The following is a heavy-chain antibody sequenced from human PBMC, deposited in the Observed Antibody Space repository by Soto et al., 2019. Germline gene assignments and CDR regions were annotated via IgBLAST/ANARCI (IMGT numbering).Heavy chain of an antibody. CDR2: ISSSGYI. J-gene: IGHJ6*02. V-gene: IGHV3-21*01. CDR3: ARDCSGGSCYPGMDV. CDR1: GFTFSLYS. D-gene: IGHD2-15*01. Sequence: GGSLRLSCAASGFTFSLYSMIWVRQAPGKGLEWVASISSSGYIFSTDSVRGRFTISRDNAKNSVYLQINSLRAEDTAVYFCARDCSGGSCYPGMDVWGQGTTVTVSS.